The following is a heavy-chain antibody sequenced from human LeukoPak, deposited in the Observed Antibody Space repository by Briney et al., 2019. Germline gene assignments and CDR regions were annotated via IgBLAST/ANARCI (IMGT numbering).Heavy chain of an antibody. CDR2: INPNSGGT. CDR3: ARDTAMVTYWFDP. D-gene: IGHD5-18*01. Sequence: ASVKVSCKASGYTFTGYYMHWVRQAPGPGLEWMGWINPNSGGTNYAQKFQGRVTMTRDTSISTAYMELSRLRSDDTAVYYCARDTAMVTYWFDPWGQGTLVTVSS. CDR1: GYTFTGYY. J-gene: IGHJ5*02. V-gene: IGHV1-2*02.